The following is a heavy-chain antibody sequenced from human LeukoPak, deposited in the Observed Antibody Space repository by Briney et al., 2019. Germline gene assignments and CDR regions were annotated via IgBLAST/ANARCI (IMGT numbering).Heavy chain of an antibody. J-gene: IGHJ4*02. V-gene: IGHV3-7*01. CDR2: IKQDGSEK. Sequence: GSLRLSCAASGFTFSSYWMSWVRQAPGKGLEWVANIKQDGSEKYYVDSVKGRFTISRDNAKNSLYLQMNSLRAEDTAVYYCARVGNEKSSSFFDYWGQGTLVTASS. CDR1: GFTFSSYW. CDR3: ARVGNEKSSSFFDY. D-gene: IGHD6-13*01.